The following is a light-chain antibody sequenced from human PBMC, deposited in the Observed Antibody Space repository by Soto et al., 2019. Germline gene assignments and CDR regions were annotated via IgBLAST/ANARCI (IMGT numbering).Light chain of an antibody. CDR1: TSDIGGYIF. CDR2: NAF. CDR3: SSYTRGRVV. V-gene: IGLV2-14*03. Sequence: QSALTQPASVSGSPGQSITISCTGTTSDIGGYIFVSWYQHHPGKAPKLIIYNAFDRPSGVSNRFSGSKSGNTASLTISGLQAEDEAHYYCSSYTRGRVVFGGGTKLTVL. J-gene: IGLJ2*01.